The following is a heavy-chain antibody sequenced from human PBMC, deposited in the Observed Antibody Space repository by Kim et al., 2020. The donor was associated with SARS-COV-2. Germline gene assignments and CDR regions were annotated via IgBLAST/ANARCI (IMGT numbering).Heavy chain of an antibody. CDR2: IIPILGTA. D-gene: IGHD3-9*01. CDR1: GGTFSSYA. J-gene: IGHJ4*02. V-gene: IGHV1-69*13. CDR3: ARGAPLRYFDLYYFDY. Sequence: SVMVSCKASGGTFSSYAISWVRQAPGQGLEWMGGIIPILGTANYAQKFQGRVTIPADESTSTAYMELSSLRSEDTAVYYCARGAPLRYFDLYYFDYWGQGXXVTVSS.